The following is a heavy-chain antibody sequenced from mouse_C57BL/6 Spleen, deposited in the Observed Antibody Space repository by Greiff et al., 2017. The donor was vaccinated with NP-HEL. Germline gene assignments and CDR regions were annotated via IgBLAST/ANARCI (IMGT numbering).Heavy chain of an antibody. V-gene: IGHV1-64*01. J-gene: IGHJ2*01. CDR1: GYTFTSYW. CDR2: IHPNSGST. CDR3: ARSPTVVHFDY. Sequence: VQLQQPGAELVKPGASVKLSCKASGYTFTSYWMHWVKQRPGQGLEWIGMIHPNSGSTNYNEKFKSKATLTVDKSSSTAYMQLSSLTSEDSAVYYCARSPTVVHFDYWGQGTTLTVSS. D-gene: IGHD1-1*01.